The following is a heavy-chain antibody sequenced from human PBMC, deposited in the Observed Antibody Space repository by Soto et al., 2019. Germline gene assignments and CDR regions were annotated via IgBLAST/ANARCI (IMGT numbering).Heavy chain of an antibody. J-gene: IGHJ4*02. CDR3: AGRAVTRTTPIYDY. Sequence: QVQLVESGGGVVQPGRSLRLSCVASGFTFSSHAMHWVRQAPGKGLEWVAVVWHDGSTIYYADSVKGRFTISRDNSKNTLSLQMNSLRAEDTAVYYCAGRAVTRTTPIYDYWGQGTLVTVSS. CDR2: VWHDGSTI. CDR1: GFTFSSHA. D-gene: IGHD6-19*01. V-gene: IGHV3-33*01.